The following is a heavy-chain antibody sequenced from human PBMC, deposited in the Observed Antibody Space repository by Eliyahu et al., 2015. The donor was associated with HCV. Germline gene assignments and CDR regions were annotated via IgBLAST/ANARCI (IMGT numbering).Heavy chain of an antibody. CDR2: ISSNGGST. CDR1: GFTFSSYA. D-gene: IGHD3-22*01. Sequence: EVQLVESGGGLVQPGGSLRLSCSASGFTFSSYAMHWVRQAPGKGXEYVSAISSNGGSTYYADSVKGRFTISRDNSKNTLYLQMSSLRAEDTAVYYCVSPADSSGYYFDYWGQGTLVTVSS. V-gene: IGHV3-64D*06. J-gene: IGHJ4*02. CDR3: VSPADSSGYYFDY.